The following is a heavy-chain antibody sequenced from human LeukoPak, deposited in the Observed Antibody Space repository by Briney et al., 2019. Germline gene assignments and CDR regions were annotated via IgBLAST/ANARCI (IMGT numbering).Heavy chain of an antibody. V-gene: IGHV4-59*08. Sequence: PSETLSLTCTVSGGSISGYYWSWIRQPPGKGLEWIGDICYSGSTNYNPSLKSRVTISLDTSKNQFSLKLSPVTAADPALYYCASSLHKGYDSSGYYSSGMDVWGQGTTVSVSS. J-gene: IGHJ6*02. D-gene: IGHD3-22*01. CDR2: ICYSGST. CDR1: GGSISGYY. CDR3: ASSLHKGYDSSGYYSSGMDV.